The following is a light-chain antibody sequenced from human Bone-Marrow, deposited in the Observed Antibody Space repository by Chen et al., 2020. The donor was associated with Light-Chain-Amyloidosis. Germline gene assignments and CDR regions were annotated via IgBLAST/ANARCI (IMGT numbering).Light chain of an antibody. CDR2: GAS. Sequence: EIVLTQSPGTLSLSPGERATLSCRASQSVSSSYLAWYQQKPGQAPRLLIYGASSRATGIPDRFSGSGSGTDFTITISRLEPEDFAVYYCQQYGSSPTWTFGLGTKVEIK. V-gene: IGKV3-20*01. CDR1: QSVSSSY. CDR3: QQYGSSPTWT. J-gene: IGKJ1*01.